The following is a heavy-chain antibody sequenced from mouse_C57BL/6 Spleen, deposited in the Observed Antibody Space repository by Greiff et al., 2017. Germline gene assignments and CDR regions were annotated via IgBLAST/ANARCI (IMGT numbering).Heavy chain of an antibody. CDR3: ASRRYYAMDY. J-gene: IGHJ4*01. Sequence: EVQRVESGGGLVQPGGSLSLSCAASGFTFTDYYMSWVRQPPGKALEWLGFIRNKANGYTTEYSASVKGRFTISRDNSQSILYLQMNALRAEDSATYYCASRRYYAMDYWGQGTSVTVSS. V-gene: IGHV7-3*01. CDR2: IRNKANGYTT. CDR1: GFTFTDYY.